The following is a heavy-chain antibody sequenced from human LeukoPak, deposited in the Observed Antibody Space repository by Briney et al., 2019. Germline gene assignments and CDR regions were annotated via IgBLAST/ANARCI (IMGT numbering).Heavy chain of an antibody. CDR1: GFTFSSYG. Sequence: PGGSLRLSCAASGFTFSSYGMHWVRQAPGKGLEWVAVISYDGSNKYYADSVKGRFTISRDNSKNTLYLQMNSLRAEDTAVYYCAKDPDSSGYNYYFDYWGQGTLVTVSS. J-gene: IGHJ4*02. D-gene: IGHD3-22*01. V-gene: IGHV3-30*18. CDR3: AKDPDSSGYNYYFDY. CDR2: ISYDGSNK.